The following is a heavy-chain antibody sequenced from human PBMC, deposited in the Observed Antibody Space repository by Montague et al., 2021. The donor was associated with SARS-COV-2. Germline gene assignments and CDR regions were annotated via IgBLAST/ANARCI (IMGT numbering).Heavy chain of an antibody. D-gene: IGHD6-13*01. CDR3: AKEAVYSSSWEYFDY. J-gene: IGHJ4*02. Sequence: SLRLSCAASGFSFSNYAMSWVRQAPGKGLEWVSPISGSGVITHYADSVKGRFTISRDNSKNTLYLQMNSLRAEDTAVYYCAKEAVYSSSWEYFDYWGQGTLVTVSS. V-gene: IGHV3-23*01. CDR1: GFSFSNYA. CDR2: ISGSGVIT.